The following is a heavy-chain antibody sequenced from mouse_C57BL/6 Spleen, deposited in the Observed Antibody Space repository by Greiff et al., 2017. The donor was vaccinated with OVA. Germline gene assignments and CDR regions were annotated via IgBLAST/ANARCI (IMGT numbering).Heavy chain of an antibody. CDR1: GYTFTNYW. J-gene: IGHJ2*01. CDR3: ARKAFYFDY. Sequence: VQLQQSGAELVRPGTSVKMSCKASGYTFTNYWIGWAKQRPGHGLEWIGDIYPGGGYTNYNEKFKGKATLTADKSSSTAYMQVSRLTSEDSAIYYCARKAFYFDYWGQGTTLTVSS. CDR2: IYPGGGYT. V-gene: IGHV1-63*01.